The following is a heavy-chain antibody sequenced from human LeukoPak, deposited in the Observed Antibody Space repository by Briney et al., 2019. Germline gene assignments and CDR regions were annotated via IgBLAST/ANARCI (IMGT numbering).Heavy chain of an antibody. V-gene: IGHV3-23*01. D-gene: IGHD3-3*01. CDR3: AGISRIFTGFDY. CDR2: ISGSGGST. CDR1: GFTFSSYA. J-gene: IGHJ4*02. Sequence: GGSLRLSCAASGFTFSSYAMSWVRQAPGKGLEWVSAISGSGGSTYYADSVKGRFTISRDNSKNTLYLQMNSPRAEDTAVYYCAGISRIFTGFDYWGQGTLVTVSS.